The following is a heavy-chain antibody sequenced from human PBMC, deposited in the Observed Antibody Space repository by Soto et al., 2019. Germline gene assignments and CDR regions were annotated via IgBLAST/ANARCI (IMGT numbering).Heavy chain of an antibody. V-gene: IGHV3-23*01. J-gene: IGHJ4*02. CDR2: ISGSGGST. Sequence: GGSLRLSCAASGFTFSSYAMSWVRQAPGKGLEWVSAISGSGGSTYYADSVKGRFTISRDNSKNTLYLQMNSLRAEDTAVYYCAERMSSGWPPYYFDYWGQGTLVTVSS. CDR3: AERMSSGWPPYYFDY. CDR1: GFTFSSYA. D-gene: IGHD6-19*01.